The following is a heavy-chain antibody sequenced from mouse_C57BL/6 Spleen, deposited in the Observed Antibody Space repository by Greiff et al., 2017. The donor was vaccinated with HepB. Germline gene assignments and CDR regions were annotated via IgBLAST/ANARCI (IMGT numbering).Heavy chain of an antibody. Sequence: VQLQQSGAELARPGASVKLSCKASGYTFTSYGISWVKQRTGQGLEWIGEIYPRSGNTYYNEKFKGKATLTADKSSSTAYMELRSLTSEDSAVYFCARSGGFMVTPRWFAYWGQGTLVTVSA. J-gene: IGHJ3*01. CDR2: IYPRSGNT. CDR1: GYTFTSYG. V-gene: IGHV1-81*01. D-gene: IGHD2-2*01. CDR3: ARSGGFMVTPRWFAY.